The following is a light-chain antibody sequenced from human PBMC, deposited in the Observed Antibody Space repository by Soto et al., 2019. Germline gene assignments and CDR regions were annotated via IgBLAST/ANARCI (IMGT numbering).Light chain of an antibody. CDR1: SSDVGGYNL. CDR2: EGS. Sequence: QSALTQPASVSGSPGQSVTISCTGTSSDVGGYNLVSWYQQHPGKAPKLMIYEGSKRPSGVSNRFSGSKSGNTASLTISGRHAEDEGGYFCCSYAGSTTLGVFGGGTKLTVL. J-gene: IGLJ2*01. CDR3: CSYAGSTTLGV. V-gene: IGLV2-23*01.